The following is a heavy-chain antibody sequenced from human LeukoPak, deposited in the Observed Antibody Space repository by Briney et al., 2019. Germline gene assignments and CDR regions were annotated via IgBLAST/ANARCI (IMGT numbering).Heavy chain of an antibody. CDR1: GFTFGDYA. V-gene: IGHV3-49*03. J-gene: IGHJ3*02. CDR2: IRSKAYGGTT. CDR3: TRDSDYGGAFDI. D-gene: IGHD4-23*01. Sequence: GGSLRLSYTPSGFTFGDYAMSWFRQAPGKGLEWVGFIRSKAYGGTTEYAASVKGRFTISRDDSKSIAYLQMNSLKTEDTAVYYCTRDSDYGGAFDIWGQGTMVTVSS.